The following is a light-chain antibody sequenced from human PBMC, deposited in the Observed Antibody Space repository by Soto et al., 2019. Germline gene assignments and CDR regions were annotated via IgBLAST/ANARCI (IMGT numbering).Light chain of an antibody. CDR1: SSDVGGYNY. Sequence: QSVLTQPRSVSGSPGQSVTISCTGTSSDVGGYNYASWYQQHPGKAPKLMIYDVSRRPSGVPDRFSGSKSGNTASLAISGLRSEDEAEYYCAAWDDSLRGWVFGGGTKLTVL. CDR2: DVS. V-gene: IGLV2-11*01. CDR3: AAWDDSLRGWV. J-gene: IGLJ3*02.